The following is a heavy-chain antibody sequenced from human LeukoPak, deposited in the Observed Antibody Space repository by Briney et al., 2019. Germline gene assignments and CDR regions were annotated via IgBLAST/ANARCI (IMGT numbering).Heavy chain of an antibody. CDR2: ISWDGNKK. CDR1: GFTFSSHA. J-gene: IGHJ4*02. V-gene: IGHV3-30*04. CDR3: AKDQDFWSGYEDY. Sequence: GGSLRLSCAASGFTFSSHAMHWVRQAPGKGLEWVAFISWDGNKKYCADSVEGRFTISRDSPKNTLFLQMNSLRAEDTAVYYCAKDQDFWSGYEDYWGQGTLVTVSS. D-gene: IGHD3-3*01.